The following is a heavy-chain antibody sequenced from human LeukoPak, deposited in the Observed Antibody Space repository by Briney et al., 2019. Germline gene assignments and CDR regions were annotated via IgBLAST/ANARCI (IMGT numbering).Heavy chain of an antibody. V-gene: IGHV4-4*07. J-gene: IGHJ3*02. CDR2: IYNNENT. CDR1: GDSISGYY. CDR3: ARGSGLTAFDI. D-gene: IGHD3-3*01. Sequence: SETLSLTYTVSGDSISGYYWSWIRQPAGKGLEWIGRIYNNENTNYNPSLKSRVTMSVDTSKDQFSLKMSYVTAADTAVYFCARGSGLTAFDIWGQGTVVTVSS.